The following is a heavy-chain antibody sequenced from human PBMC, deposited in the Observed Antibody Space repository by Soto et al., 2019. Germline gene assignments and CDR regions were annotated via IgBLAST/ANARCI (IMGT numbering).Heavy chain of an antibody. V-gene: IGHV4-4*02. CDR1: GGSISSSNW. CDR3: ARVGTYYDSSGYHYYFDY. D-gene: IGHD3-22*01. J-gene: IGHJ4*02. Sequence: PSETLSLTCAVSGGSISSSNWWSWVRQPPGKGLEWIGEIYHSGSTNYNPSLKSRVTISVDKSKNQFSLKLSSVTAADTAVYYCARVGTYYDSSGYHYYFDYWGQGTLVTVSS. CDR2: IYHSGST.